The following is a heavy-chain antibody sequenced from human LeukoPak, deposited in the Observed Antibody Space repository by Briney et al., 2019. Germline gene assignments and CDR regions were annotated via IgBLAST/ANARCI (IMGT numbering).Heavy chain of an antibody. CDR3: ARQGMLSGTTFYFDY. J-gene: IGHJ4*02. CDR1: GGSISSSSYY. Sequence: SETLSLTCTVSGGSISSSSYYWGWIRQPPGKGLEWIGSICYSGSTYYNPSLKSRVTISVDTSKNQFSLKLSSVTAADTAVYYCARQGMLSGTTFYFDYWGQGTLVTVSS. V-gene: IGHV4-39*01. D-gene: IGHD1-7*01. CDR2: ICYSGST.